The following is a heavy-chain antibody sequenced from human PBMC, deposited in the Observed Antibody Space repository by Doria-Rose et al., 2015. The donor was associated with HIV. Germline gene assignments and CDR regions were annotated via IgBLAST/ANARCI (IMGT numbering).Heavy chain of an antibody. Sequence: QITLKESGPVLVKPTETLTLTCTVSGVSLSSPGMGVSWIRQPPGKALEWLANIFSDDEGSYKTSLKSRLTISRCTSKSQLVLTMTDMDPVDTATYYCARIKSSRWYHKYYFDFWGQGTLVIVSA. CDR3: ARIKSSRWYHKYYFDF. J-gene: IGHJ4*02. CDR2: IFSDDEG. CDR1: GVSLSSPGMG. V-gene: IGHV2-26*01. D-gene: IGHD6-13*01.